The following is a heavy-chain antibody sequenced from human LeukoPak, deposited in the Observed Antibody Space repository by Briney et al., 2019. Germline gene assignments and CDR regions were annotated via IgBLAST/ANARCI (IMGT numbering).Heavy chain of an antibody. CDR1: GFTFSSYG. J-gene: IGHJ4*02. D-gene: IGHD6-19*01. Sequence: GGSLRLSCAASGFTFSSYGMHWVRQAPDKGLEWVAVISFDGSNKYYADSVKGRFTISRDNSKNTLYLQMNSLRAEDTAVYYCAKDEGIAVAGPPDYWGQGTLVTVSS. CDR2: ISFDGSNK. V-gene: IGHV3-30*18. CDR3: AKDEGIAVAGPPDY.